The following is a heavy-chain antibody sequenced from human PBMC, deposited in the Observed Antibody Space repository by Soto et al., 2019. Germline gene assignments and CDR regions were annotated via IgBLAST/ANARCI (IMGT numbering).Heavy chain of an antibody. V-gene: IGHV3-30*18. CDR3: ANLDSWYFGI. CDR2: ISYDESNK. CDR1: GFTFSSYG. Sequence: QVQLVESGGGVVQPGRSLRLSCAASGFTFSSYGMHWVRQAPGKGLEWVAVISYDESNKYYADSVKGRFTVSRDNSKNTLALQMNGQRAEHTAVDYCANLDSWYFGIWGRGTL. D-gene: IGHD3-9*01. J-gene: IGHJ2*01.